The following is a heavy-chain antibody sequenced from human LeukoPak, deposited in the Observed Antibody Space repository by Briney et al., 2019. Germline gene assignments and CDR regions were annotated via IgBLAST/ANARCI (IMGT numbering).Heavy chain of an antibody. CDR2: ISGSGGST. Sequence: GGSLRFSCAASGFTFSSYAMSWVRQAPGKGLEWVSAISGSGGSTYYADSVKGRFTISRDNSKNTLYLQMNSLRAEDTAVYYCADTQGVVTMIDYWGQGTLVTVSS. CDR3: ADTQGVVTMIDY. D-gene: IGHD5-12*01. J-gene: IGHJ4*02. V-gene: IGHV3-23*01. CDR1: GFTFSSYA.